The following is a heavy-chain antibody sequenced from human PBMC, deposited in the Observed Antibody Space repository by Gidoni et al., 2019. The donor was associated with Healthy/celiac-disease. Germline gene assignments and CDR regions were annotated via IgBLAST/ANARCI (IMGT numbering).Heavy chain of an antibody. CDR1: GFTFTSYG. J-gene: IGHJ6*02. D-gene: IGHD6-13*01. V-gene: IGHV3-33*01. CDR3: ARERIAAGDYYYYGMDV. Sequence: QVQLVESGGGVVQPAGSLRLSCAASGFTFTSYGMHWVRQAPGKGLEWVAVIWYDGSNKYYADSVKGRFTISRDNSKNTLYLQMNSLRAEDTAVYYCARERIAAGDYYYYGMDVWGQGTTVTVSS. CDR2: IWYDGSNK.